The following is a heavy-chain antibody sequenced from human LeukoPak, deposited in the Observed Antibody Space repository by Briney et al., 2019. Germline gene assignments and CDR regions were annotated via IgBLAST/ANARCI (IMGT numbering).Heavy chain of an antibody. D-gene: IGHD6-13*01. Sequence: SETLSLTCAVYGGSFSGYYWSWIRQPPGKGLEWIGEINHSGSTNYNPSLKSRVTISVDTSKNQFSLKLSSVTAADTAVYYCARLPKQELPLDYWGQGTLVTVSS. CDR2: INHSGST. CDR3: ARLPKQELPLDY. J-gene: IGHJ4*02. V-gene: IGHV4-34*01. CDR1: GGSFSGYY.